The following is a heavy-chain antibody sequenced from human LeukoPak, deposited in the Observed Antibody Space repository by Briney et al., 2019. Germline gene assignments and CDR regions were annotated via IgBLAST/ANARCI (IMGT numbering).Heavy chain of an antibody. V-gene: IGHV4-30-2*01. J-gene: IGHJ4*02. CDR3: ARGPYCGGDCSAYYFDY. CDR1: GGSISSGGYS. Sequence: SQTLSLTCAVSGGSISSGGYSWSWIRQPPGKGLEWIGYIYHSGSTYYNPSLKSRVTISVDTSKNQFSLKLSSVTAADTAVYYCARGPYCGGDCSAYYFDYWGQGTLVTVSS. CDR2: IYHSGST. D-gene: IGHD2-21*02.